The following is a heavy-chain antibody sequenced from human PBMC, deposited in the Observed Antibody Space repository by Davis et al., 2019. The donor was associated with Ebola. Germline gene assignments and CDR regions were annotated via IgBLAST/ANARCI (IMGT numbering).Heavy chain of an antibody. V-gene: IGHV5-10-1*01. CDR2: IDPSDSYT. Sequence: KVSCKGSGYSFATYWIGWVRQMPGKGLEWMGRIDPSDSYTNYSPSFQGHVTISADKSISTAYLQWSSLKASDTAMYYCARVYRLMAVRIDYWGQGTLVTVSS. CDR1: GYSFATYW. D-gene: IGHD1-26*01. CDR3: ARVYRLMAVRIDY. J-gene: IGHJ4*02.